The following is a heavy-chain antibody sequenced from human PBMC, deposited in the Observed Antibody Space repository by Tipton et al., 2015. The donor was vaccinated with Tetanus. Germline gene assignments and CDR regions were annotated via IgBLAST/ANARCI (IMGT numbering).Heavy chain of an antibody. CDR3: ARSFRPRRVTMIRGGLGYFDY. CDR2: IYHSGGT. J-gene: IGHJ4*02. Sequence: GLVKPSETLSLTCTVSGGSISSDDYSWSWLRQPPGKGPEWIGYIYHSGGTYYSPSLRSRLSMSVDTSKSQFSLNLSSVTAADTAVYFCARSFRPRRVTMIRGGLGYFDYWGQGALVTVSS. V-gene: IGHV4-30-4*01. CDR1: GGSISSDDYS. D-gene: IGHD3-10*01.